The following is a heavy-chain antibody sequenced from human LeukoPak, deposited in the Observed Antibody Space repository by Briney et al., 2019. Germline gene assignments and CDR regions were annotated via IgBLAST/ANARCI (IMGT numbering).Heavy chain of an antibody. J-gene: IGHJ4*02. D-gene: IGHD3-22*01. Sequence: TGGSLRLSCAASGFTFSSYSMNWVRQAPGKGLEWVSSISSSSSYIYYADSVKGRFTISRDNAKNSLYLQMNSLRAEDTAVYYCARGTYYYDSSGYLFDYWGQGTLVTVSS. CDR3: ARGTYYYDSSGYLFDY. V-gene: IGHV3-21*01. CDR1: GFTFSSYS. CDR2: ISSSSSYI.